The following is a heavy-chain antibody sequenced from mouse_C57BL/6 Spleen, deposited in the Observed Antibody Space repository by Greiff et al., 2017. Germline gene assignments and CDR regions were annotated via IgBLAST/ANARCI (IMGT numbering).Heavy chain of an antibody. D-gene: IGHD4-1*01. CDR1: GYSITSGYY. CDR2: ISYDGSN. Sequence: ESGPGLVKPSQSLSLTCSVTGYSITSGYYWNWIRQFPGNKLEWMGNISYDGSNNYNPSLKNRISITRDTSKNQFFLKLNSVTTEDTATYYCARGGLTGTLDYWGQGTTLTVSS. CDR3: ARGGLTGTLDY. J-gene: IGHJ2*01. V-gene: IGHV3-6*01.